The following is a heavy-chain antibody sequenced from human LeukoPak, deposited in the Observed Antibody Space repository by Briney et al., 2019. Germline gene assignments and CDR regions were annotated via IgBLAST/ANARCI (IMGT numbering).Heavy chain of an antibody. D-gene: IGHD3-10*01. CDR1: GFTFSSYW. Sequence: GGSLRLSCAASGFTFSSYWMSWVRQAPGKGLEWVANIKQDGSEKYYVGSVKGRFAISRDNAKNSLYLQMNSLRAEDTAVYYCARELPTGTDYFDYWGQGTLVTVSS. J-gene: IGHJ4*02. V-gene: IGHV3-7*01. CDR2: IKQDGSEK. CDR3: ARELPTGTDYFDY.